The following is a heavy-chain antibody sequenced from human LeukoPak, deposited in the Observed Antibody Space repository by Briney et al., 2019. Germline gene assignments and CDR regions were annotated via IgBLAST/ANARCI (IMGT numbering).Heavy chain of an antibody. V-gene: IGHV4-59*01. Sequence: SETLSLTCTVSGGSINSYYWTWIRQPPGKGLEWIGYIYYSGSTHYNSSLKSRVTISLDTSRNQFSLKLSSVTAADTAVYYCARQLGDRLLSDYWGQGTLVTVSS. CDR3: ARQLGDRLLSDY. CDR2: IYYSGST. CDR1: GGSINSYY. J-gene: IGHJ4*02. D-gene: IGHD2-21*01.